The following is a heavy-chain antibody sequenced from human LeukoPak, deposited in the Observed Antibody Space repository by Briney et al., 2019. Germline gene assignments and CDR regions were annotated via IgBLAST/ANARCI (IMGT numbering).Heavy chain of an antibody. V-gene: IGHV1-46*01. D-gene: IGHD3-22*01. J-gene: IGHJ4*02. CDR3: ARASSSGNFDY. CDR2: INPSGGST. CDR1: GYTFTSYY. Sequence: ASVNVSCKASGYTFTSYYMHWVRQAPGQGLEWMGIINPSGGSTSYAQKFQGRVTMTRDTSTSTVYMELSSLRSEDTAVYYCARASSSGNFDYWGQGTLVTVSS.